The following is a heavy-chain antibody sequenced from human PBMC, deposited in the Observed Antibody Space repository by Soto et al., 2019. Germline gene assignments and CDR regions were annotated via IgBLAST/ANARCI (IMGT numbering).Heavy chain of an antibody. CDR1: GYTFTSYD. V-gene: IGHV1-8*01. D-gene: IGHD3-3*01. J-gene: IGHJ5*02. Sequence: ASVKVSCKASGYTFTSYDINWVRQATGQGLEWMGWMNTNSGNTGYAQKFQGRVTMTRNTSISTAYIELSSLRSEDTAVYYCASGHSITIFGVVPQGFDPWGQGTLVTVSS. CDR2: MNTNSGNT. CDR3: ASGHSITIFGVVPQGFDP.